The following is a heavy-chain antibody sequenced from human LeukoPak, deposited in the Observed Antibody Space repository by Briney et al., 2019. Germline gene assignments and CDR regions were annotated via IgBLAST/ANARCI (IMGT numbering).Heavy chain of an antibody. V-gene: IGHV1-2*02. CDR2: IYPYSGDT. D-gene: IGHD6-6*01. CDR1: GYTFTGYY. CDR3: ARDRNSGSTLDI. Sequence: ASVKVSCKASGYTFTGYYIHWVRQAPGQGLEWMGWIYPYSGDTNYAQNFQGRVTMTRDTSISTAYMELSSLKSDDTAVYYCARDRNSGSTLDIWGQGTMLTVSS. J-gene: IGHJ3*02.